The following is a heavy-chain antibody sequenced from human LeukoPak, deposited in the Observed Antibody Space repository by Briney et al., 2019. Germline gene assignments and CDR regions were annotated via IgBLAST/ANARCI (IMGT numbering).Heavy chain of an antibody. CDR1: GFTFSDYY. CDR2: ISSSGSTI. D-gene: IGHD3-3*01. Sequence: GGSLRLSCAASGFTFSDYYMSWIRQAPGKGLEWVSYISSSGSTIYYADSVKGRFTISRDNAKNPLYLQMNSLRAEDTAVYYCARVMSYDFWSGITDYWGQGTLVTVSS. V-gene: IGHV3-11*01. CDR3: ARVMSYDFWSGITDY. J-gene: IGHJ4*02.